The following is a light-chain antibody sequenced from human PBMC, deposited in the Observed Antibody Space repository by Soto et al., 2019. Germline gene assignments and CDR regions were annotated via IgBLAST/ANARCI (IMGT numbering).Light chain of an antibody. CDR3: QQYTNWPLT. Sequence: EIVLTQSPGTLSLSPGERATLSCRASQSVGSNYLAWYQQKPGQAPRILIFGASGRATGIPDRFSGSGSGTEFTLTISSLQSEDSAVYYCQQYTNWPLTFGGGTKVDIK. CDR2: GAS. CDR1: QSVGSNY. V-gene: IGKV3-20*01. J-gene: IGKJ4*01.